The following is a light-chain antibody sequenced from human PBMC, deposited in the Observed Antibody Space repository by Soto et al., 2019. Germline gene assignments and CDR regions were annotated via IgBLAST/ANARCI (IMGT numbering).Light chain of an antibody. CDR2: QAS. V-gene: IGKV3-20*01. J-gene: IGKJ1*01. CDR1: QSGRSAY. CDR3: QQYWSSPRT. Sequence: EVVLTQSPGTLSLSPGERATLSCRASQSGRSAYLAWYRQNPGQAPRLLIDQASNRATGSPDRFSGSGSGADFTLTISRLEPEDFAVYYCQQYWSSPRTFGQGTKVEIK.